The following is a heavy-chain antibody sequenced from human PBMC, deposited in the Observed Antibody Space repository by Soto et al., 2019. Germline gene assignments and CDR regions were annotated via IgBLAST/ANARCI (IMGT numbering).Heavy chain of an antibody. D-gene: IGHD3-3*01. V-gene: IGHV1-69*01. CDR3: ARSAITLFGVVSIPPHYYSEMDV. CDR1: GGTFNRYA. Sequence: QVQLVQSGAEVKKPGSSVKVSCKASGGTFNRYAISWVRQAPGQGLEWMGGIIPIFGIGNDAQRFQGRVTITPEESTGTAYMELSSLRSEDTGVYYCARSAITLFGVVSIPPHYYSEMDVWGQGTTVTVSS. J-gene: IGHJ6*02. CDR2: IIPIFGIG.